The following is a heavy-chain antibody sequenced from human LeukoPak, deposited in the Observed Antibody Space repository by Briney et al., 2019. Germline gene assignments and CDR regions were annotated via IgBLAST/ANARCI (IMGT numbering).Heavy chain of an antibody. V-gene: IGHV3-53*01. CDR2: IYSNGNT. J-gene: IGHJ4*02. CDR1: GFSLSSIY. CDR3: ARVNDRGSWLDY. Sequence: GGSLRLSCAASGFSLSSIYMSWVRQAPGKGLEWVSFIYSNGNTYYADSVKGRFTISRDSSKNTLFLQMNSLRAEDTAVYYCARVNDRGSWLDYWGQGTLVTVSS. D-gene: IGHD3-16*01.